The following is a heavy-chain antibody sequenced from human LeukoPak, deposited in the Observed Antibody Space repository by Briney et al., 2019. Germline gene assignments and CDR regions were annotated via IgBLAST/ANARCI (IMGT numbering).Heavy chain of an antibody. J-gene: IGHJ3*02. Sequence: SETLSLTCTVSGASISPYYWSWIRQPPGKGLEWIGYIYYSGSTNYNPSLKSRVTISVDTSKNQFSLKLSSVTAADTAVYYCARAQGMATAPYDAFDIWGQGTMVTVSS. V-gene: IGHV4-59*01. CDR2: IYYSGST. CDR1: GASISPYY. CDR3: ARAQGMATAPYDAFDI. D-gene: IGHD5-24*01.